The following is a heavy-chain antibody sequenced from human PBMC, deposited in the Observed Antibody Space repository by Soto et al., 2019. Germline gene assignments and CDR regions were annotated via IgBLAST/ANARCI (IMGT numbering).Heavy chain of an antibody. Sequence: QVQLVESGGGVVQPGRSRRLSCAASGFTFSSYGMHWVRQAPGKGLEWVAVISYDGSNKYYADSVKGRFTISIDNSKNTLYLQMNSMRAEDTAVYYGAKDEDNDSSGYYYYWVQGTMVTVS. CDR1: GFTFSSYG. CDR3: AKDEDNDSSGYYYY. J-gene: IGHJ4*02. V-gene: IGHV3-30*18. D-gene: IGHD3-22*01. CDR2: ISYDGSNK.